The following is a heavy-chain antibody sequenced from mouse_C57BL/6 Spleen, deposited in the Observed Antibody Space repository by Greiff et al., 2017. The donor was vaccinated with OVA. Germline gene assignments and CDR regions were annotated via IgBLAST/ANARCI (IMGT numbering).Heavy chain of an antibody. CDR3: ARGEDSRGWYFDV. CDR2: ISSGSSTI. V-gene: IGHV5-17*01. Sequence: EVKLMESGGGLVKPGGSLKLSCAASGFTFSDYGMHWVRQAPEKGLEWVAYISSGSSTIYYADTVKGRFTISRDNAKNTLFLQMTSLRSEDTAMYYCARGEDSRGWYFDVWGTGTTVTVSS. CDR1: GFTFSDYG. J-gene: IGHJ1*03.